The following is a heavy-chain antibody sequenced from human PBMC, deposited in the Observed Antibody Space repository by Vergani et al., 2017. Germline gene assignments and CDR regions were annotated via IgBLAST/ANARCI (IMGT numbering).Heavy chain of an antibody. V-gene: IGHV4-59*12. CDR1: GGSISSYY. D-gene: IGHD3-10*01. CDR2: IYYSGST. Sequence: QVQLQESGPGLVKPSETLSLTCTVSGGSISSYYWSWIRPPPGKGLEWIGYIYYSGSTNYNPSLKSRVTISVDTSKNQFSLKLSSVTAADTAVYYCARARGAKYYYYYMDVWGKGTTVTVSS. J-gene: IGHJ6*03. CDR3: ARARGAKYYYYYMDV.